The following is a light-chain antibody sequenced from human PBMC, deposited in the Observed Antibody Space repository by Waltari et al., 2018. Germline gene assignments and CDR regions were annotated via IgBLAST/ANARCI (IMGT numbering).Light chain of an antibody. V-gene: IGKV4-1*01. J-gene: IGKJ2*01. CDR3: QQYYSAPYT. CDR2: WAS. CDR1: QSVLSSSNNKNY. Sequence: DIVMTQSPDSLAVSLGERAPINCNSSQSVLSSSNNKNYLTWYQQKPGQPPKLLIYWASTRESGVPDRFSGSASGTDFTLTISSLQAEDVAVYYCQQYYSAPYTFGQGTKLEIK.